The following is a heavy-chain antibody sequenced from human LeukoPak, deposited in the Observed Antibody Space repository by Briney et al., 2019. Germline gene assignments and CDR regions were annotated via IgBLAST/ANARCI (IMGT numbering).Heavy chain of an antibody. CDR2: IIPIFGTA. V-gene: IGHV1-69*05. J-gene: IGHJ3*02. Sequence: SVKVSCKASGGTFSSYAISWVRQAPGQGLEWMGRIIPIFGTANYAQKFQGRVTITTDESTSTAYMELSSLRSEDTAVYYCVRASSSWYSGWAFDIWGQGTMVTVSS. CDR3: VRASSSWYSGWAFDI. D-gene: IGHD6-13*01. CDR1: GGTFSSYA.